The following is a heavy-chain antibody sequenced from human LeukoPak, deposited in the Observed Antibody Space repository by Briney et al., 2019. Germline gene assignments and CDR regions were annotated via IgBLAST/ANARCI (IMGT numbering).Heavy chain of an antibody. Sequence: PSETLSLTCTVSGGSISNYYWSWIRQSPGKGLEWIGYIYYTGNTNYNPSLESRVIISVDTSKNQFSLKLSSVTAADTAVYYCARIITMVRGAPRGGWFDPWGQGTLVTVSS. D-gene: IGHD3-10*01. J-gene: IGHJ5*02. CDR1: GGSISNYY. V-gene: IGHV4-59*08. CDR2: IYYTGNT. CDR3: ARIITMVRGAPRGGWFDP.